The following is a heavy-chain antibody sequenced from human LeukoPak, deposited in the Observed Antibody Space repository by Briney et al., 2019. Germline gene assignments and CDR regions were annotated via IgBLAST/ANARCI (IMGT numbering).Heavy chain of an antibody. Sequence: GGSLRLSCTASGFTFSSYSMTWVRQAPGKGLEWVSSISSSSSYIYYADSVKGRFTISRDNAKNSLYLQMNSLRAEDTAVYYCARALLAYYDSSVFDYWGQGTLVTVSS. CDR3: ARALLAYYDSSVFDY. D-gene: IGHD3-22*01. V-gene: IGHV3-21*01. J-gene: IGHJ4*02. CDR2: ISSSSSYI. CDR1: GFTFSSYS.